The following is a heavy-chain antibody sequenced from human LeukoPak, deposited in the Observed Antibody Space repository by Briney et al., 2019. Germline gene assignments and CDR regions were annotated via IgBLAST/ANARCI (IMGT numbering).Heavy chain of an antibody. J-gene: IGHJ3*02. Sequence: GGSLLLSCAASGFTFSSYGMHWVRQAPGKGLEWVAVISNDGSDKHYADSVKGLFTISRDNSKNTMYLQMNSLRAEDTAVYYCAKGGAYNWKYGSTLFDIWGQGTMVTVSS. CDR3: AKGGAYNWKYGSTLFDI. CDR2: ISNDGSDK. V-gene: IGHV3-30*18. D-gene: IGHD1-7*01. CDR1: GFTFSSYG.